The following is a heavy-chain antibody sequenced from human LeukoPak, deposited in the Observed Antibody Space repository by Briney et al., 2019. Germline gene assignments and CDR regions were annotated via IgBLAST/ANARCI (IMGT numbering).Heavy chain of an antibody. J-gene: IGHJ3*02. CDR3: AKGAGYSYGLDDAFDI. Sequence: SETLSLTCAVYGGSFSGYYWGWIRQPPGKGLEWIGSIHYSGSTNYNPSLKSRVTISVDTSKNQFSLKLSSVTAADTAVYYCAKGAGYSYGLDDAFDIWGQGTMVTVSS. CDR1: GGSFSGYY. D-gene: IGHD5-18*01. CDR2: IHYSGST. V-gene: IGHV4-34*01.